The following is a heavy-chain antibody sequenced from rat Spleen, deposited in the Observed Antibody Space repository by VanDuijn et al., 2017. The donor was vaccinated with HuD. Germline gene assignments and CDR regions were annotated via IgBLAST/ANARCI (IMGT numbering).Heavy chain of an antibody. D-gene: IGHD1-4*01. CDR1: GFAFSDFF. CDR3: ARHDYPGTLAY. J-gene: IGHJ3*01. Sequence: EVRLVESDGGLVQPGGSLKLSCAASGFAFSDFFMAWVRQAPAKGLEWVATISSDGSTTYYRDSVKGRFTISRDNAKSTLYLQMDSLRSEDTATYYCARHDYPGTLAYWGQGTLVTVSS. CDR2: ISSDGSTT. V-gene: IGHV5-29*01.